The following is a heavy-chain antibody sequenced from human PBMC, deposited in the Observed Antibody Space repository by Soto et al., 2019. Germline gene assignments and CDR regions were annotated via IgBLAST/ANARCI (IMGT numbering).Heavy chain of an antibody. D-gene: IGHD3-10*01. CDR2: IDSYGSST. V-gene: IGHV3-74*01. CDR3: ATSEVYYCSVLEY. Sequence: PGGSLRLSCAASGFTFHTYWMHWVRQAPGKGPVWVSRIDSYGSSTTYADSVRGRFTISRDNAWDTLYLQMNSLRADDTAVYYCATSEVYYCSVLEYWGQGTLVTVSS. CDR1: GFTFHTYW. J-gene: IGHJ4*02.